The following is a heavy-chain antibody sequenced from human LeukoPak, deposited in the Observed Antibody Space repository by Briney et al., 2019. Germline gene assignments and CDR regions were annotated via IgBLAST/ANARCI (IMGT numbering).Heavy chain of an antibody. V-gene: IGHV3-23*01. CDR2: ISGSGGST. D-gene: IGHD3-10*02. Sequence: PGGSLRLSCAASGFTFSTYGMSWVRQAPGKGLEWVSGISGSGGSTFYADSVKGRFTISRDNSKNTLFLQMNSLRAEDTAVYYCAKDSPIGVTMFCAGLDYCGQGNLVTVSS. J-gene: IGHJ4*02. CDR3: AKDSPIGVTMFCAGLDY. CDR1: GFTFSTYG.